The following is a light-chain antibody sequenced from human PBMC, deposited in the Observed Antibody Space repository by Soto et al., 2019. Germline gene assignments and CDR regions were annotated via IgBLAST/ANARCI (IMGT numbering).Light chain of an antibody. Sequence: DIQMTQSPSTLSASVGDRVTISCRASQTISTWLAWYQQKPGRAPTLLIYHASSLQSGVPSRFSGSGSGTEFTLTISSLQPDDFATYYCQQYNLYSWTFGQGTKVEIK. CDR2: HAS. CDR1: QTISTW. CDR3: QQYNLYSWT. J-gene: IGKJ1*01. V-gene: IGKV1-5*01.